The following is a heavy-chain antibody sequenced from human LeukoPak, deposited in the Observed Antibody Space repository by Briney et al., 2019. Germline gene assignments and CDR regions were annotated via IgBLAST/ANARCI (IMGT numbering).Heavy chain of an antibody. CDR1: GYTFTSYG. CDR3: ARARTQYSYGLNWFDP. D-gene: IGHD5-18*01. J-gene: IGHJ5*02. Sequence: GASVKVSCKASGYTFTSYGISWVRQAPGQGLEWMGWISAYNGNTNYAQKFQGRVTMTRDTSISTAYMELSRLRSDDTAVYYCARARTQYSYGLNWFDPWGQGTLVTVSS. CDR2: ISAYNGNT. V-gene: IGHV1-18*01.